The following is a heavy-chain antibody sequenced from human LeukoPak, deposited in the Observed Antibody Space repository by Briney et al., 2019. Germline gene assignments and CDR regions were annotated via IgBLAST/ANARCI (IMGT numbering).Heavy chain of an antibody. Sequence: ASVKVSCKASGYTFTSYYMHWVRQAPGQGLEWMGIINPSGGSTSYAQKFQGRVTMTRDTSTSTVYMELSSLRSEDTAVYYCARTTMVRVRIGWFDPWGQGTLVTVSS. J-gene: IGHJ5*02. CDR1: GYTFTSYY. V-gene: IGHV1-46*01. D-gene: IGHD3-10*01. CDR3: ARTTMVRVRIGWFDP. CDR2: INPSGGST.